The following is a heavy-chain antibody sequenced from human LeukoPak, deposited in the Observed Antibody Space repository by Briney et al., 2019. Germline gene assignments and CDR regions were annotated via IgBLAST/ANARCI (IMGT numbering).Heavy chain of an antibody. D-gene: IGHD2-2*01. J-gene: IGHJ3*02. CDR1: GFTFSSYE. V-gene: IGHV3-48*03. CDR2: ISSGGRTT. CDR3: ATQGRSTILGI. Sequence: GGSLRLSCAASGFTFSSYEMMWVRQAPGKGLEWLSCISSGGRTTYYADSVKGRFTISRDNAKNSLYLQMNGLRAEDTAVYYCATQGRSTILGIWGQGTMVTVSS.